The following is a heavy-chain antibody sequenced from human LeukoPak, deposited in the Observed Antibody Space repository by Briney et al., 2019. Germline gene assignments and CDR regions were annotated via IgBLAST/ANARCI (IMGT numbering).Heavy chain of an antibody. D-gene: IGHD6-19*01. CDR1: EFTFSRYW. Sequence: GSLRLSCAASEFTFSRYWMTWVRQAPGKGLEWVATLIQDGREKHYVDSVKGRFTISRDNAKNSVYLEMNSLRAEDTAVYFCASWGSVAGQRALDYWGQGTLVTVSS. V-gene: IGHV3-7*03. J-gene: IGHJ4*02. CDR3: ASWGSVAGQRALDY. CDR2: LIQDGREK.